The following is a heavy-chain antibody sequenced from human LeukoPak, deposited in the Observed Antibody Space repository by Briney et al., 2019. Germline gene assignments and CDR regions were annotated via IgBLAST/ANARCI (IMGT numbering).Heavy chain of an antibody. CDR3: ARGRHSGYDPIDY. D-gene: IGHD5-12*01. J-gene: IGHJ4*02. CDR2: IRYDGSNK. CDR1: GFTFSSYG. Sequence: GGSLRLSCAASGFTFSSYGMHWVRQAPGKELEWVAFIRYDGSNKYSADSVKGRFTISRDNSKNTLYLQMNSLRAEDTAVYYCARGRHSGYDPIDYWGQGTLVTVSS. V-gene: IGHV3-30*02.